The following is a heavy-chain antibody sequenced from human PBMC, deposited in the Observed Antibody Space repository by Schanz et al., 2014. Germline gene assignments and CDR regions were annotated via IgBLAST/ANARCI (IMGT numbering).Heavy chain of an antibody. CDR1: GYTFTAYG. J-gene: IGHJ3*01. V-gene: IGHV1-18*01. CDR2: ISPYTGNT. CDR3: ATMWGYCTATACQILEVLDV. D-gene: IGHD2-8*02. Sequence: VQSVHSGTEVQKLGASVKVSCQTSGYTFTAYGINWVRQAPGQGLEWVGWISPYTGNTHYFDKMEGRVTMTTDTSTSTAYMELRRLRSDDTAMYYCATMWGYCTATACQILEVLDVWGQGTMVNVSS.